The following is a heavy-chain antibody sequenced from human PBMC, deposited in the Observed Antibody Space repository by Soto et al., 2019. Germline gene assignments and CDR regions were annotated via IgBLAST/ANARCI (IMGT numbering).Heavy chain of an antibody. Sequence: LRRSCAASGFPFSRYWMSLVRQAPGTGLEWVANIKQDGSEKYYVDSVKGRFTISRDNAKNSLYLQMNSLRAEDTAVYYCARYGKCLVDHFGMDVRGHGATVTV. V-gene: IGHV3-7*01. J-gene: IGHJ6*02. CDR1: GFPFSRYW. CDR2: IKQDGSEK. CDR3: ARYGKCLVDHFGMDV. D-gene: IGHD6-19*01.